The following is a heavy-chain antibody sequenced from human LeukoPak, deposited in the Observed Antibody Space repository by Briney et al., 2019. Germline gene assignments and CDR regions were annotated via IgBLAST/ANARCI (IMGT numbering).Heavy chain of an antibody. J-gene: IGHJ4*02. Sequence: PGGSLRLSCAASGFTFSSYAMSWVRQAPGKGLEWVSAISGSGGSTYYADSVKGRFTISRDNSKNTLYLQMNSLRAEDTAVYYCAKDPHLTQRNSGVVIPTDNPEFDYWGQGTLVPVSS. CDR3: AKDPHLTQRNSGVVIPTDNPEFDY. V-gene: IGHV3-23*01. CDR2: ISGSGGST. CDR1: GFTFSSYA. D-gene: IGHD3-3*01.